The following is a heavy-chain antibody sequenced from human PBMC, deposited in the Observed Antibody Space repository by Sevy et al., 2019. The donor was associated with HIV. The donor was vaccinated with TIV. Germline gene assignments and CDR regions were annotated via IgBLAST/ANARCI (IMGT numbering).Heavy chain of an antibody. J-gene: IGHJ4*02. Sequence: GGSLRLSCAASGFTFTIYAMTWVRQAPGRGLEWVSVISGSGVRKYYTDSVKGRFTISRDNTKNTLYLQMNSLRAEDTAIYYSAKDRDQWGCSCDYWGQGTLVTVSS. CDR1: GFTFTIYA. D-gene: IGHD6-13*01. CDR2: ISGSGVRK. CDR3: AKDRDQWGCSCDY. V-gene: IGHV3-23*01.